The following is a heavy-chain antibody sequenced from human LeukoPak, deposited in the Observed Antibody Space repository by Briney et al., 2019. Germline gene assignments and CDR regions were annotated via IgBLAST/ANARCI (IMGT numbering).Heavy chain of an antibody. CDR3: ARGYCRDDTCQVFPY. V-gene: IGHV4-59*02. CDR2: MSYSGRT. J-gene: IGHJ4*02. D-gene: IGHD2-21*02. Sequence: KSSETLSLTCTVSGGSVSSYYWSWIRQTPEKGLEWIGYMSYSGRTDYGPSLKSRVTMSVDTSKNQFSLKMSYVTAADTGVYYCARGYCRDDTCQVFPYWGQGTLVTVSS. CDR1: GGSVSSYY.